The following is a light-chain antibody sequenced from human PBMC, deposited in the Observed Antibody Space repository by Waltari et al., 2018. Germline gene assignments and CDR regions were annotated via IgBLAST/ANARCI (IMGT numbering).Light chain of an antibody. J-gene: IGLJ2*01. V-gene: IGLV2-14*03. Sequence: QSALSQPASVSGSPGQSITIPCTGASSAVGGHDYVPWYQQHPGKAPKLIIRDVNNRPSGVSNRFSGSKSGNTASLTISGLQAEDEADYYCSSYSTSSSLILFGEGTKVTVL. CDR3: SSYSTSSSLIL. CDR1: SSAVGGHDY. CDR2: DVN.